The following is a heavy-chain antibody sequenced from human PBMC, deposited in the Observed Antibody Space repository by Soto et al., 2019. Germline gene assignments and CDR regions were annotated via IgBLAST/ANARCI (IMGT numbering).Heavy chain of an antibody. CDR1: GFTFRSYG. J-gene: IGHJ6*02. CDR2: ISNDGSNK. Sequence: QVQLVESEGGVVQPGTSLRLSCAASGFTFRSYGMHWVRQAPGKGLEWLAVISNDGSNKYLADSVKGRLALSRDNSRNTLYLQINSLRVEDTAVYYCGKDTLDCSGGDCPLYYYYGMDVWGQGTTVTVSS. CDR3: GKDTLDCSGGDCPLYYYYGMDV. D-gene: IGHD2-15*01. V-gene: IGHV3-30*18.